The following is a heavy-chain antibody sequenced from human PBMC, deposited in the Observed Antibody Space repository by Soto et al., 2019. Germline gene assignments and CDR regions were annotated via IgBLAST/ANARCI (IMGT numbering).Heavy chain of an antibody. CDR1: GGSVSSGSYY. V-gene: IGHV4-61*01. J-gene: IGHJ6*02. CDR3: ARTIFGVVITDYYYGMDV. D-gene: IGHD3-3*01. CDR2: IYYSGST. Sequence: SETLSLTCTVSGGSVSSGSYYWSWIRQPPGKGLEWIGYIYYSGSTNYNPSLKSRVTISVDTSKNQFSLKLSSVTAADTAVYYCARTIFGVVITDYYYGMDVWGQGTTVTVSS.